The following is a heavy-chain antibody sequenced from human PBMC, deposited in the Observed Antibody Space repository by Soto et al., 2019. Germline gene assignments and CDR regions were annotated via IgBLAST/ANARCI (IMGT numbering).Heavy chain of an antibody. CDR1: GYTFTSYG. Sequence: QVRLVQSGAEVKKPGASVKVSCKASGYTFTSYGISWVRQAPGQGLEWMGWISAYNGNTNNTQKLQGRVTMTTDTSTSTADMKLSSLRAEDTAVYYCARDSPPFDYWGQGTLVTVSS. J-gene: IGHJ4*02. CDR3: ARDSPPFDY. CDR2: ISAYNGNT. V-gene: IGHV1-18*01.